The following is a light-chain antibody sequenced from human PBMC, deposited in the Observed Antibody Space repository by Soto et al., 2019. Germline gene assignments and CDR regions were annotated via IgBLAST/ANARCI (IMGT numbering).Light chain of an antibody. J-gene: IGKJ1*01. CDR3: QQYGSSRT. Sequence: EIVMTQSPASLSVPPGERATLSCRASQSVSSYLAWYQQKPGQAPRLLIYDASNRATGIPARFSGSGSGTDFTLTISRLEPEDFAVYYCQQYGSSRTFGQGTKVDIK. V-gene: IGKV3-20*01. CDR1: QSVSSY. CDR2: DAS.